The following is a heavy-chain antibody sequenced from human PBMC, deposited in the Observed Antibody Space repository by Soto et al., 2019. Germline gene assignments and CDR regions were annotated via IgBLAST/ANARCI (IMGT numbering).Heavy chain of an antibody. CDR3: ARGGWIYHCDY. V-gene: IGHV1-3*01. D-gene: IGHD5-12*01. J-gene: IGHJ4*02. CDR1: GYTFTSYA. CDR2: INAGNGNT. Sequence: ASVKVSCKASGYTFTSYATRWVRQAPGQRLEWMGWINAGNGNTKYSQKFQGRVTITRDTSASTAYMELSSLRSEDTAVYYCARGGWIYHCDYWGQGTLVTVSS.